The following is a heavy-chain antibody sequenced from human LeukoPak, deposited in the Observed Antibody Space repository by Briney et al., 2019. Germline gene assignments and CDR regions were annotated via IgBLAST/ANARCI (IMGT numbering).Heavy chain of an antibody. Sequence: GEPLKISCKASGYNFATYWIAWVRQMPGKGLEWVEIIFPADSETKYSPSFRGQVTISADKSISTAYLQWSSLKASDTAMYYCARHRWTDLAYFDYMDVWGKGTTITVSS. CDR1: GYNFATYW. CDR2: IFPADSET. CDR3: ARHRWTDLAYFDYMDV. V-gene: IGHV5-51*01. J-gene: IGHJ6*03. D-gene: IGHD3/OR15-3a*01.